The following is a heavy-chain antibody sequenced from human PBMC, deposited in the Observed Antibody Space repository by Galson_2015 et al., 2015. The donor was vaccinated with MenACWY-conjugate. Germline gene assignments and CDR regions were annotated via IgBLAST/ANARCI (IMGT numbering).Heavy chain of an antibody. CDR2: IWYDGSNQ. CDR3: ARVGGLCNATTCYEPWGGMDV. J-gene: IGHJ6*02. Sequence: SLRLSCAASGFPFNTYGMHWLRQAPGKGLQWVAVIWYDGSNQYYADSVKGRFTISRDNSKSTLYLQMERLRGEDTAVYYCARVGGLCNATTCYEPWGGMDVWGQGTTVLVSS. CDR1: GFPFNTYG. V-gene: IGHV3-33*01. D-gene: IGHD2-2*01.